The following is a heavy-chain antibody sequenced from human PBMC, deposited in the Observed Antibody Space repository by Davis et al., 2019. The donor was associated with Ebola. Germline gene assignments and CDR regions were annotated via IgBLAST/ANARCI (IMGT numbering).Heavy chain of an antibody. D-gene: IGHD3-10*01. CDR2: IDWDDVK. V-gene: IGHV2-70*13. J-gene: IGHJ4*02. Sequence: SGPTLVKPTPTLTLTCTFSGFSLSTPGMCVSWIRQPPGKALEWLALIDWDDVKYYASSLETRLTISKDTSKNQVVLTMRNLDPVDTATYFCARRLSYYYGSGGHFDYWGQGILVSVSS. CDR1: GFSLSTPGMC. CDR3: ARRLSYYYGSGGHFDY.